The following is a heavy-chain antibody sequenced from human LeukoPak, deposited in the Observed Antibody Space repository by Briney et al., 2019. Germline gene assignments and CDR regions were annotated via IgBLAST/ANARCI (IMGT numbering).Heavy chain of an antibody. J-gene: IGHJ4*02. CDR3: YGLWFGELLFDY. Sequence: PSETLSLTCAVSGGSISSSNWWSWVRQPPGKGLEWIGEIYHSGSTNYNPSLKSRVTISVDTSKNQFSLKLSSVTAADTAVYYCYGLWFGELLFDYWGQGTLVTVSS. D-gene: IGHD3-10*01. V-gene: IGHV4-4*02. CDR2: IYHSGST. CDR1: GGSISSSNW.